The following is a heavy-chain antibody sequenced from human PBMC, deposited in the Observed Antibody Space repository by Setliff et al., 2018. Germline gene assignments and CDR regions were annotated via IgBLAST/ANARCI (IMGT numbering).Heavy chain of an antibody. CDR3: ASRNSDGGPEYFQH. V-gene: IGHV4-61*09. Sequence: SETLSLTCTVSGDSISSRRNYWGWFRQPAGKELEWIGQIYTSWSTNYNPSPKSRVTISLDTSKNQFSLKLMSVTAADTAVYYCASRNSDGGPEYFQHWGQGALVTVSS. J-gene: IGHJ1*01. D-gene: IGHD1-26*01. CDR1: GDSISSRRNY. CDR2: IYTSWST.